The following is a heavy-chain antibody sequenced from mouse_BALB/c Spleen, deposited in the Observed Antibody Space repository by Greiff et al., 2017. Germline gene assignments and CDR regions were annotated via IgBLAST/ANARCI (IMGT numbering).Heavy chain of an antibody. CDR1: GFAFSSYD. CDR2: ISSGGGST. V-gene: IGHV5-12-1*01. CDR3: ARLLTTAYYFDY. Sequence: DVKLVESGGGLVKPGGSLKLSCAASGFAFSSYDMSWVRQTPEKRLEWVAYISSGGGSTYYPDTVKGRFTISRDNAKNTLYLQMSSLKSEDTAMYYCARLLTTAYYFDYWGQGTTLTVSS. J-gene: IGHJ2*01. D-gene: IGHD1-2*01.